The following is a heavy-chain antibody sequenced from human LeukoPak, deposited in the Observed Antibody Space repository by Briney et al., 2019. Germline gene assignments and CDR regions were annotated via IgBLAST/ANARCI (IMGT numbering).Heavy chain of an antibody. V-gene: IGHV3-30*18. CDR1: GFTFSSLG. CDR2: ISSDGSKK. J-gene: IGHJ4*02. CDR3: AKGRQYSFDYLIDY. Sequence: GGSLRLSCVASGFTFSSLGMHWVRQAPGKGLEWVAVISSDGSKKNYADSVKGRLTLSRDNSKNTVYLQVDSLRAEDTAVYYCAKGRQYSFDYLIDYWGQGTLVTVSS. D-gene: IGHD3-9*01.